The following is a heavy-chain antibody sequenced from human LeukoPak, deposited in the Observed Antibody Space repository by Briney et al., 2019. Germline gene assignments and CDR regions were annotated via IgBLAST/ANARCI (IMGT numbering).Heavy chain of an antibody. Sequence: PGGSLRLSCAASDFIFVKFATSWVRQAPGKGLQWVSTITSGADTYYADSVKGRFSISRDNSRNTVSVQMHSQRAVDTSVYCCAKGDNFGRVADAFDSWGQGTMVTVSS. CDR1: DFIFVKFA. J-gene: IGHJ3*01. V-gene: IGHV3-23*01. D-gene: IGHD1-1*01. CDR2: ITSGADT. CDR3: AKGDNFGRVADAFDS.